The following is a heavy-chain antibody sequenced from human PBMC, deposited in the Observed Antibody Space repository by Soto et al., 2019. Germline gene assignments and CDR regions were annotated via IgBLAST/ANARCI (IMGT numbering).Heavy chain of an antibody. CDR2: IYHSGST. J-gene: IGHJ4*02. CDR3: ARVYDSSGYYFDY. CDR1: GGSISSGGYS. D-gene: IGHD3-22*01. Sequence: PSETLSLTCAVSGGSISSGGYSWSWIRQPPGKGLEWIGYIYHSGSTYYNPSLKSRVTISVDRSKNQFSLKLSSVTAADTAVYYCARVYDSSGYYFDYWGQGTLVTVSS. V-gene: IGHV4-30-2*01.